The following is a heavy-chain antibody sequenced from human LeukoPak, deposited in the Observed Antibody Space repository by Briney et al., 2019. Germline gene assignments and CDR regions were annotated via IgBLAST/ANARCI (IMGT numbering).Heavy chain of an antibody. J-gene: IGHJ4*02. CDR2: IIPIFGTA. D-gene: IGHD3-10*01. CDR1: GGTFSSYA. V-gene: IGHV1-69*13. Sequence: SVKVSCKASGGTFSSYAISWVRQAPGQGLEWMGGIIPIFGTANYAQKFQGRVTITADESTSTAYMELSSLRSEDTAVYYCATLYGSARGAFDSWGQGTLVTVSS. CDR3: ATLYGSARGAFDS.